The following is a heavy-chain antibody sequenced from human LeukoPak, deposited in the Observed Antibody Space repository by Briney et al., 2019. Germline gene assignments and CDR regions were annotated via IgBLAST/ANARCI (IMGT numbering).Heavy chain of an antibody. V-gene: IGHV3-23*01. CDR1: GFTFSSYA. CDR3: TKLGRGPESAFDI. Sequence: PGGSLRLSCAASGFTFSSYAMSWVRQAPGKGLEWVSAISGSGGSTYYADSVKGRFTISRDNSKNTLYLQMNSLRAEDTAVYYCTKLGRGPESAFDIWGQGTMVTVSS. D-gene: IGHD5-12*01. CDR2: ISGSGGST. J-gene: IGHJ3*02.